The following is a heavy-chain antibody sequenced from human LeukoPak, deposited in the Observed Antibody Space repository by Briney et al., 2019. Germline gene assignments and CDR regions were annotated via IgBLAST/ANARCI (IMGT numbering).Heavy chain of an antibody. CDR2: INPNSGGT. CDR1: GYTFTGYY. Sequence: GASVKVSCKASGYTFTGYYMHWVRQAPGQGLEWMGWINPNSGGTNYAQKFQGRVTMTRDTSISTAYMELSRLRSDDTAVYYCASETLDYYGSGSYYRGIDYWGQGTLVIVSS. D-gene: IGHD3-10*01. V-gene: IGHV1-2*02. J-gene: IGHJ4*02. CDR3: ASETLDYYGSGSYYRGIDY.